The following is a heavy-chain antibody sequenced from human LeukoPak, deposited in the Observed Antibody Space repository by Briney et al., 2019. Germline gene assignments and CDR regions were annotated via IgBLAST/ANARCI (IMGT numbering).Heavy chain of an antibody. CDR1: GGSISRGTYY. CDR2: IYYSGST. J-gene: IGHJ4*02. V-gene: IGHV4-39*07. Sequence: SETLSLTCTVSGGSISRGTYYWGWIRQPPGKGLEWLGSIYYSGSTHHNPSLKSRVTISVDTSKNQFSLKLSSVTAADTAVYYCARGGSPVGATNDYWGQGTLVTVSS. D-gene: IGHD1-26*01. CDR3: ARGGSPVGATNDY.